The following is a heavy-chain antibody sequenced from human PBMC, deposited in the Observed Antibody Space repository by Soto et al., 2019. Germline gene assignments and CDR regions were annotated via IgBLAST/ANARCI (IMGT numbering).Heavy chain of an antibody. CDR2: IIPILGIA. D-gene: IGHD2-21*02. CDR1: GCTFSSYT. Sequence: QVQLGQSGAEVKKPGSSVKVSCKASGCTFSSYTISWVRQAPGQGLEWMGRIIPILGIANYAQKFQGRVKITGDKSTSTAYMDLSSLRAEDTAVYYCARDREYGGNSVGAGWGQGTLVTV. J-gene: IGHJ4*02. CDR3: ARDREYGGNSVGAG. V-gene: IGHV1-69*02.